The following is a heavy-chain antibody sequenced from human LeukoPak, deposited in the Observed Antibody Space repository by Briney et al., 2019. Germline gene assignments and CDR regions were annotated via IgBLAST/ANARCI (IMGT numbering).Heavy chain of an antibody. J-gene: IGHJ5*02. V-gene: IGHV3-48*04. Sequence: GGSLRLSCAASGFTFSSYSMNWVRQAPEKGLEWVSYISSSSSTIYYADSVKGRFTISRDNAKNSLYLQMNSLRAEDTAVYYCARDEQWLVPSWFDPWGQGTLVTVSS. CDR2: ISSSSSTI. CDR1: GFTFSSYS. CDR3: ARDEQWLVPSWFDP. D-gene: IGHD6-19*01.